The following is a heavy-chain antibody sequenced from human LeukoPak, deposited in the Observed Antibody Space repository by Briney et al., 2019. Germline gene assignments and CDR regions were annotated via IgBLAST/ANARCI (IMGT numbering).Heavy chain of an antibody. J-gene: IGHJ4*02. D-gene: IGHD3-9*01. CDR3: ARAGWGYDIDY. CDR1: GFTVSSNY. Sequence: GGSLRLSCAASGFTVSSNYMSWVRQAPGKGLEWVSIIYSGDTTYYAGSVEGRFTISRDNSKNMVHLQMNSLRAEDTAVYYCARAGWGYDIDYWGQGTLVTVSS. V-gene: IGHV3-53*01. CDR2: IYSGDTT.